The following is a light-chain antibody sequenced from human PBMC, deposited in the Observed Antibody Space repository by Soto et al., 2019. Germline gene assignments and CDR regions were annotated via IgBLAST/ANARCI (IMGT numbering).Light chain of an antibody. V-gene: IGKV1-39*01. CDR1: QSISSS. J-gene: IGKJ3*01. CDR2: AAS. Sequence: DIQMTQSPSSLSASVGDRVTITCRASQSISSSLNWYQQKPGKAPKLLIYAASSWQSGVPSRFSGSGSGTDFTLTISSLHPEDFATYYCQLSYSTPPFTFGPGTKVDIK. CDR3: QLSYSTPPFT.